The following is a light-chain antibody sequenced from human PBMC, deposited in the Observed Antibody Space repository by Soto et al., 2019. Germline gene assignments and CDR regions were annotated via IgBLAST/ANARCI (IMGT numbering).Light chain of an antibody. CDR1: QSISGW. J-gene: IGKJ1*01. Sequence: DIQMTQSPSTLSASVGDRVTITCRASQSISGWLAWYQQKPGKAPNLLIFDASELESGVPSRFSGSGSGTEFPLTINSLQPDDFATDYCQQYETASRTFGLGTKVDI. CDR3: QQYETASRT. CDR2: DAS. V-gene: IGKV1-5*01.